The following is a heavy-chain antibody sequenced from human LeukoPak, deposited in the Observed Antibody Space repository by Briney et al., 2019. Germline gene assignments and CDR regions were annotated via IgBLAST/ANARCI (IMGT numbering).Heavy chain of an antibody. Sequence: ASVKVSCKVSGYTLTELSMHWVRQAPGKGLEWMGGFDPEDGETIYAQKFQGRVTMTEDTSTDTAYMELSSLRSEDTAVYYCATDTPDYYGMDVWGQGTRSPSP. J-gene: IGHJ6*02. CDR1: GYTLTELS. V-gene: IGHV1-24*01. CDR3: ATDTPDYYGMDV. CDR2: FDPEDGET.